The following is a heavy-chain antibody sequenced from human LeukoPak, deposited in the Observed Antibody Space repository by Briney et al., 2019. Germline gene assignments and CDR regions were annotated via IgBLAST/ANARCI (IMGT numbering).Heavy chain of an antibody. CDR3: ARDPAAAVTFDY. D-gene: IGHD6-13*01. CDR1: GFTFSSYS. J-gene: IGHJ4*02. Sequence: GGSLRLSCAASGFTFSSYSMNWVRQAPGKGLEWVSSISSSSSYIYYADSVKGRFTISRDNAKNSLYLQMNSLRAEDTAVYYCARDPAAAVTFDYWGQGTLVTVSS. V-gene: IGHV3-21*01. CDR2: ISSSSSYI.